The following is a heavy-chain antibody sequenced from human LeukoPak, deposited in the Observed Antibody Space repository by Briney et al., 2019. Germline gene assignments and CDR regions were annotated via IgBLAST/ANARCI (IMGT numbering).Heavy chain of an antibody. Sequence: GGTLRLSCAASGFTFSNYGMSWVRQAPGKGLEWVSGISDSGGSAYYADSVKGRFTISRDNSKHTLHLQMNSLRAEDTAVYYCARDRGAPRSWFDPWGQGTLVTVSS. CDR2: ISDSGGSA. D-gene: IGHD3-10*01. CDR1: GFTFSNYG. CDR3: ARDRGAPRSWFDP. V-gene: IGHV3-23*01. J-gene: IGHJ5*02.